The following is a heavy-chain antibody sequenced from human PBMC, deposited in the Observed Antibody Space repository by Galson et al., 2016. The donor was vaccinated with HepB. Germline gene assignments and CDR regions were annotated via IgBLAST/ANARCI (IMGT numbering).Heavy chain of an antibody. Sequence: SLRLSCAASGFTVSNNYMSWVRQAPGKGLEWVSLIYSGGSTYYADSVKGRFTISTDNSKNTMYLQINSLRAEDTAVYYCASITGTTPGGYWGQGTLATVSS. D-gene: IGHD1-20*01. CDR1: GFTVSNNY. V-gene: IGHV3-53*01. CDR2: IYSGGST. CDR3: ASITGTTPGGY. J-gene: IGHJ4*02.